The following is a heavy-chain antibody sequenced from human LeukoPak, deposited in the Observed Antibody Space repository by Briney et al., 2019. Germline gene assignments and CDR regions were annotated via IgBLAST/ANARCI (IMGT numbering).Heavy chain of an antibody. CDR1: GFTFSSYA. CDR3: ASDYGSGSFDY. D-gene: IGHD3-10*01. J-gene: IGHJ4*02. Sequence: PGGSLRLSCAASGFTFSSYAMHWVRQAPGKGLEWVAVISYDGSNKYYADSVKGRFTISRDNSKNTLYLQMNSLRAEDTAVYYCASDYGSGSFDYWGQGTLVTVSS. CDR2: ISYDGSNK. V-gene: IGHV3-30-3*01.